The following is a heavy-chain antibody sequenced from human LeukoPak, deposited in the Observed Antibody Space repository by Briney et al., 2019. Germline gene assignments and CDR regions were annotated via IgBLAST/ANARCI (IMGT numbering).Heavy chain of an antibody. J-gene: IGHJ6*03. CDR2: SIPIFGTA. V-gene: IGHV1-69*05. D-gene: IGHD3-3*01. CDR3: ALPYYDSWSGYSSMDV. CDR1: GGTFSSYT. Sequence: SVKVSCKASGGTFSSYTISWVRQAPGQGLEWMGRSIPIFGTANYAQKFQGRVTITTDESTSTAYMELSSLRSEDTAVYYCALPYYDSWSGYSSMDVWGKGTTVTVSS.